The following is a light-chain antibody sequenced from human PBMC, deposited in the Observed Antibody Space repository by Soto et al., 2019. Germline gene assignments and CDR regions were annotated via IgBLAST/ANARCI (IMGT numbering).Light chain of an antibody. V-gene: IGLV2-14*01. CDR2: EVT. CDR3: VSYTDTDTLV. CDR1: NTDVGQDKS. J-gene: IGLJ1*01. Sequence: QSVLTQPASVSGSREQSITISCVGRNTDVGQDKSVSWYQQGPGKAPKLLIFEVTNRPSGVSSRFSGSRSGNTASLTISGLQPDDEGDYFCVSYTDTDTLVFGTGTKLTVL.